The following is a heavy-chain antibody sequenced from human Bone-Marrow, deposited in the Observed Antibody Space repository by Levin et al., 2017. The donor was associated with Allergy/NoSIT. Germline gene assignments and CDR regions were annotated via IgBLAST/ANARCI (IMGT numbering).Heavy chain of an antibody. CDR2: ISSSSTI. J-gene: IGHJ4*02. CDR1: GFTFSDYY. CDR3: ARGVLQRFLEWLSAPGYYFDY. V-gene: IGHV3-69-1*01. Sequence: PGGSLRLSCAASGFTFSDYYMNWVRQAPGKGLEWVSSISSSSTIYYADSVKGRFTISRDNAKNSLYLQMNSLRAEDTAVYYCARGVLQRFLEWLSAPGYYFDYWGQGTLVTVSS. D-gene: IGHD3-3*01.